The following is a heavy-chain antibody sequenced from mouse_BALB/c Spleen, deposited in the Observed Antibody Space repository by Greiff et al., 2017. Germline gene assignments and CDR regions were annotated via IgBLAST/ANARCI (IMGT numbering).Heavy chain of an antibody. CDR1: GFTFSSFG. J-gene: IGHJ4*01. CDR3: ARGDYYGSSPLYYAMDY. CDR2: ISSGSSTI. V-gene: IGHV5-17*02. Sequence: EVMLVESGGGLVQPGGSRKLSCAASGFTFSSFGMHWVRQAPEKGLEWVAYISSGSSTIYYADTVKGRFTISRDNPKNTLFLQMTSLRSEDTAMYYCARGDYYGSSPLYYAMDYWGQGTSVTVSS. D-gene: IGHD1-1*01.